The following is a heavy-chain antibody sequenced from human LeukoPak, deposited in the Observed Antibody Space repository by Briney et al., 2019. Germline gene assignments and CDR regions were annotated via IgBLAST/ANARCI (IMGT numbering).Heavy chain of an antibody. D-gene: IGHD4-23*01. CDR2: IKQDGSEK. CDR1: GFTFSSYW. V-gene: IGHV3-7*03. Sequence: SGGSLRLSCAASGFTFSSYWMSWVRQAPGKGLEWVASIKQDGSEKYYVDSVKGRFTISRDNSKNTLYLQMNSLRAEDTAVYYCAKTYGGNPWYYFDYWGQGTLVTVSS. J-gene: IGHJ4*02. CDR3: AKTYGGNPWYYFDY.